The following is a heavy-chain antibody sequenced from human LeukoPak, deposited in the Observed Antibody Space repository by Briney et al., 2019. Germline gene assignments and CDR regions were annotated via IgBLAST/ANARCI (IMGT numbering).Heavy chain of an antibody. Sequence: TGGSLRLSCAASGFSFSTYAISWVRQAPGKGLEWVSCISTTSSYIFYADSVRGRFTISRDNAQNSLYLQMDSLRAEDTAVYYCARGGIIPSYAFEIWGQGTMVTVSS. J-gene: IGHJ3*02. D-gene: IGHD1-26*01. CDR3: ARGGIIPSYAFEI. CDR2: ISTTSSYI. CDR1: GFSFSTYA. V-gene: IGHV3-21*01.